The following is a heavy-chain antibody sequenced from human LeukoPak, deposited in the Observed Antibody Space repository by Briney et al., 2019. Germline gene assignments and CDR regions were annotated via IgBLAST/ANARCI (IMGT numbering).Heavy chain of an antibody. CDR2: INPNSGGT. Sequence: ASVKVSCKASGYTFTGYYMHWVRQAPGQGLEWMGWINPNSGGTNYAQKFQGRVTMTRDTSISTAYMELSRLRSDDTAVYYCARAPAYSSSRFTDNWFDPWGQGTLVTVSS. J-gene: IGHJ5*02. CDR1: GYTFTGYY. CDR3: ARAPAYSSSRFTDNWFDP. D-gene: IGHD6-13*01. V-gene: IGHV1-2*02.